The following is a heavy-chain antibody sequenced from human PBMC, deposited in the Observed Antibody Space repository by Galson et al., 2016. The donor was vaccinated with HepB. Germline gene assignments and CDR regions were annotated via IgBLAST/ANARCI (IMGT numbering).Heavy chain of an antibody. Sequence: SETLSLTCTVSGVPVRTFYWSWVRHPPGKGLEWLGYISYSGTADYTPSLKRRVTISMDKSKNQVSLKLNSTTTADTAVYYCARNDDLQVCRGMDVWGPGTTVTVS. CDR1: GVPVRTFY. CDR3: ARNDDLQVCRGMDV. J-gene: IGHJ6*02. CDR2: ISYSGTA. V-gene: IGHV4-59*02. D-gene: IGHD4-11*01.